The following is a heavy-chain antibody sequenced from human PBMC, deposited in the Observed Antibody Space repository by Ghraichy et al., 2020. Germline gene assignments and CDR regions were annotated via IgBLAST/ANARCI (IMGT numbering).Heavy chain of an antibody. CDR2: IYYSGST. CDR1: GGSISSSSYY. V-gene: IGHV4-39*07. D-gene: IGHD3-10*01. CDR3: ARHQILYYGSGSYYPTLPFDY. J-gene: IGHJ4*02. Sequence: SETLSLTCTVSGGSISSSSYYWGWIRQPPGKGLEWIGSIYYSGSTYYNPSLKSRVTISVDTSKNQFSLKLSSVTAADTAVYYCARHQILYYGSGSYYPTLPFDYWGQGTLVTVSS.